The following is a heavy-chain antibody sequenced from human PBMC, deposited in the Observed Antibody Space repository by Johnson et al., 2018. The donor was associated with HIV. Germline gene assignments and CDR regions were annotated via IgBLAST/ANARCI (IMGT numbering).Heavy chain of an antibody. CDR3: AKSSSATYYGDAFDM. CDR1: DFTFSSYG. J-gene: IGHJ3*02. CDR2: IRYDGKDK. V-gene: IGHV3-30*02. D-gene: IGHD3-10*01. Sequence: QVQLVESGGGVVQPGGSLRLSCAASDFTFSSYGMHWVRQAPGKGLEWVAFIRYDGKDKYYADFVKGRFTISRDNSKKTLSLQMNSLRPEDTAVYYCAKSSSATYYGDAFDMWGQGTMVTVSS.